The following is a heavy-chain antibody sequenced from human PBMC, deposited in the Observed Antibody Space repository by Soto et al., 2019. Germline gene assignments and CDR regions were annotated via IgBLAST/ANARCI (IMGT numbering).Heavy chain of an antibody. J-gene: IGHJ6*02. D-gene: IGHD3-16*01. CDR2: ISYDGSNK. V-gene: IGHV3-30-3*01. CDR1: GFTFSSYA. Sequence: GGSLRLSCAASGFTFSSYAMHWVRQAPGKGLEWVAVISYDGSNKYYADSVKGRFTIYRDNSKNTLYLQMNSLRAEDTAVYYCARDQVLPGGAAPQAPHYYFYCCGMDVWGQGTTVTVSS. CDR3: ARDQVLPGGAAPQAPHYYFYCCGMDV.